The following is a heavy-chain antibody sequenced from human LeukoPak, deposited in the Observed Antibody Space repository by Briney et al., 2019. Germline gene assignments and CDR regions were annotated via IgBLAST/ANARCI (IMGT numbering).Heavy chain of an antibody. CDR1: GFTFTKYW. CDR2: IKQDGSDK. V-gene: IGHV3-7*01. J-gene: IGHJ6*02. Sequence: GGSLRLSCAASGFTFTKYWMTWVRQAPGKGLEWVGNIKQDGSDKNYMDSVKGRFTISRDNTKNSVYLQMNSLRAEDTAVYYCARVLAVADYYYYGMDVWGQGTTVTVSS. CDR3: ARVLAVADYYYYGMDV. D-gene: IGHD6-19*01.